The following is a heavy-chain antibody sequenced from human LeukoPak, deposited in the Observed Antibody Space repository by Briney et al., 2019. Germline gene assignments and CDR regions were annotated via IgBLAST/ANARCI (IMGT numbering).Heavy chain of an antibody. V-gene: IGHV1-18*01. CDR1: GYTVTSYG. CDR3: ARDTPWLVLAENYYGMDV. J-gene: IGHJ6*02. CDR2: ISAYNGNT. Sequence: ASVKVSCKASGYTVTSYGISWVRQAPGQGLEWMGWISAYNGNTNYAQKLQGRVTMTTDTSTSTAYMELRSLRSDDTAVYYCARDTPWLVLAENYYGMDVWGQGTTVTVSS. D-gene: IGHD6-19*01.